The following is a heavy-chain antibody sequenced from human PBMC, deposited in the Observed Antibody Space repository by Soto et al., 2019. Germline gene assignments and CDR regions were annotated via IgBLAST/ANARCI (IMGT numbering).Heavy chain of an antibody. V-gene: IGHV1-18*01. Sequence: ASVKVSCKASGYTFTSYGISWVRQAPGQGLEWMGWISAYNGNTKYSQKLQGRVTITRDTSASTAYMELSSLRSEDTAVYYCARSGARGYSGYDPDFDYWGQGTLVTVSS. CDR1: GYTFTSYG. D-gene: IGHD5-12*01. CDR3: ARSGARGYSGYDPDFDY. J-gene: IGHJ4*02. CDR2: ISAYNGNT.